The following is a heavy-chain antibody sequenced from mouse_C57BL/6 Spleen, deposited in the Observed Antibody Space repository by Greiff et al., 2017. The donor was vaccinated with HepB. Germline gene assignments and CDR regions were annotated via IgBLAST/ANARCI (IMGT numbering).Heavy chain of an antibody. CDR2: INPGSGGT. Sequence: VQLQQSGAELVRPGTSVKVSCKASGYAFTNYLIEWVKQRPGQGLEWIGVINPGSGGTNYNEKFKGKATLTADKSSSAAYMQLSSLTSEDSAVYCCARGGAMDYWGQGTSVTVSS. V-gene: IGHV1-54*01. J-gene: IGHJ4*01. CDR1: GYAFTNYL. CDR3: ARGGAMDY.